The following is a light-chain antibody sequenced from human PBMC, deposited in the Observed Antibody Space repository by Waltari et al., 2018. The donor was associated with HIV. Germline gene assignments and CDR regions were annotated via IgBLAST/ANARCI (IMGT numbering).Light chain of an antibody. CDR2: KVS. Sequence: DVVMTQSPLSLSVTLGPPASISCRSSQSLVDSDGNTYLNWFHQRPGQSPRRLIYKVSNRDSGVPDRFSGSGSGTDFTLKISRVEADDVGVYYCMQGTHWPPTFGGGTKVEI. J-gene: IGKJ4*01. V-gene: IGKV2-30*01. CDR3: MQGTHWPPT. CDR1: QSLVDSDGNTY.